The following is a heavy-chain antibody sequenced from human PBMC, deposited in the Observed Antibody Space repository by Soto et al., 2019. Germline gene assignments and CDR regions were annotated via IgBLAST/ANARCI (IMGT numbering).Heavy chain of an antibody. D-gene: IGHD3-10*01. J-gene: IGHJ4*02. CDR1: GGSISPNY. V-gene: IGHV4-59*01. Sequence: PSETLSLTCTASGGSISPNYWSWIRQPPGKGLEWIGYIYYSGSTTYNPSLKSRVTISVDTSKNQFSLKLSSVTAADTAVYYCARDRYYGGADYWGQGTLVTVSS. CDR2: IYYSGST. CDR3: ARDRYYGGADY.